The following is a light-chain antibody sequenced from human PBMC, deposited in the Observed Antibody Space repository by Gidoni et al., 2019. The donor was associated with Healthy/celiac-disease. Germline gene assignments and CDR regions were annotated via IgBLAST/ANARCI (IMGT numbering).Light chain of an antibody. CDR3: CSYAGSSTDVV. Sequence: QSALTQPASVSGSPGQSITISCTGTSSDVGSYNLVSWYQQHPGKAPKLMIYEGRKRPSGVSNRFSGSQSGNTASLTISGLQAEDEADYYCCSYAGSSTDVVFGGGTKLTVL. J-gene: IGLJ2*01. V-gene: IGLV2-23*01. CDR2: EGR. CDR1: SSDVGSYNL.